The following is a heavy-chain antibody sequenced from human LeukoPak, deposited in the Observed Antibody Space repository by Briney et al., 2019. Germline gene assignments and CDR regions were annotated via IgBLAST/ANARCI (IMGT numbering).Heavy chain of an antibody. V-gene: IGHV3-23*01. CDR1: GFTFSSYA. CDR3: AKDRGNDYGDYADYYYYYGMDV. J-gene: IGHJ6*02. Sequence: GGSLRLSCAASGFTFSSYAMSWVRQAPGKGLERVSAISGSGGSTYYADSVKGRFTISRDNSKNTLYLQMNSLRAEDTAVYYCAKDRGNDYGDYADYYYYYGMDVWGQGTTVTVSS. D-gene: IGHD4-17*01. CDR2: ISGSGGST.